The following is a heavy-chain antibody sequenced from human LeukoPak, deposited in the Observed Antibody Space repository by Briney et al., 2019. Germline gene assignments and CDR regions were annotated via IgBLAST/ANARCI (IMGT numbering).Heavy chain of an antibody. CDR1: GGTFSSYA. D-gene: IGHD2-15*01. CDR2: IIPIFGTA. Sequence: SVKVSCKTSGGTFSSYAISWVRQAPGQGLEWMGRIIPIFGTANYAQKFQGRVTITTDESTSTAYMELSSLRSEDTAVYYCARDRYCSGGSRYPTLGYWYFDLWGRGTLVTVSS. CDR3: ARDRYCSGGSRYPTLGYWYFDL. J-gene: IGHJ2*01. V-gene: IGHV1-69*05.